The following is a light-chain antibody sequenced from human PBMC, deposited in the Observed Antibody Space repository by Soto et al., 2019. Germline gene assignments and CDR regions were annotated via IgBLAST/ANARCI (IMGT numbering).Light chain of an antibody. V-gene: IGKV4-1*01. CDR3: QQYYSTPPT. CDR2: WAS. CDR1: QSVLYTSNNKNY. Sequence: DIVMTQSPDSLAVSLGERATINCKSSQSVLYTSNNKNYLAWYQQKAGQPPKVLIYWASTRESGVPDRFSGSDSGTDFTLTISSLQAEDVALYYCQQYYSTPPTFGQGTKVDIK. J-gene: IGKJ1*01.